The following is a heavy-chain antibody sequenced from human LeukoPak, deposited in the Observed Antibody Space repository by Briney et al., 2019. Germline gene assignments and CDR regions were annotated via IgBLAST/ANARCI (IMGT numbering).Heavy chain of an antibody. D-gene: IGHD2-2*02. CDR2: IYYSGST. CDR3: ARFPHPYCSSTSCYSDY. Sequence: SETLSLTCTVSGGSISSYYWSWIRQPPGKGLEWIGYIYYSGSTYYNPSLKSRVTISVDRSKNQFSLKLSSVTAADTAVYYCARFPHPYCSSTSCYSDYWGQGTLVTVSS. V-gene: IGHV4-59*12. J-gene: IGHJ4*02. CDR1: GGSISSYY.